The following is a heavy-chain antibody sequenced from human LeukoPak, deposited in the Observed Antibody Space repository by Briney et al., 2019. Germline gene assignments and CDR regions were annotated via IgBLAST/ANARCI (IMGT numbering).Heavy chain of an antibody. CDR1: GLTLSRYD. Sequence: GGSLRLSCAASGLTLSRYDMHWVRQATGEGLEWVSAIVTRGDTYYAGSVKGRFTMSRENAKNSLYLQMNSLSAGDTAVYYCVRAPPYSSASWGYYGMDVWGQGTTVTVSS. CDR3: VRAPPYSSASWGYYGMDV. J-gene: IGHJ6*02. V-gene: IGHV3-13*01. D-gene: IGHD6-19*01. CDR2: IVTRGDT.